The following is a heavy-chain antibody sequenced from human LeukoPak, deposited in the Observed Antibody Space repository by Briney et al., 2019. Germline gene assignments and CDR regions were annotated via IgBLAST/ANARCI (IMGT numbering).Heavy chain of an antibody. Sequence: SVKVSCKTSGGTFSSYAISWVRQAPGQGLEWMGGIIPIFGTANCAQKFQGRVTITADESTSTAYMELSSLRSEDTAVYYCARAMGSSVVVSLPVDYWGQGTLVTVSS. D-gene: IGHD3-22*01. J-gene: IGHJ4*02. CDR2: IIPIFGTA. CDR1: GGTFSSYA. CDR3: ARAMGSSVVVSLPVDY. V-gene: IGHV1-69*01.